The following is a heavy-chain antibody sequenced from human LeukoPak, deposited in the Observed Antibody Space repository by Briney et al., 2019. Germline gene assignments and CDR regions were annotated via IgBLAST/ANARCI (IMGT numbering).Heavy chain of an antibody. V-gene: IGHV3-23*01. CDR2: ISGSGGST. CDR1: GFTFSSYG. CDR3: AKDLVGYCSGGSCPNDY. Sequence: QTGGSLRLSCAASGFTFSSYGMSWVRQAPGKGLEWVSAISGSGGSTYYADSVKGRFTISRDNSKNTLYLQMNSLRAEDTAVYYCAKDLVGYCSGGSCPNDYWGQGTLVTVSP. D-gene: IGHD2-15*01. J-gene: IGHJ4*02.